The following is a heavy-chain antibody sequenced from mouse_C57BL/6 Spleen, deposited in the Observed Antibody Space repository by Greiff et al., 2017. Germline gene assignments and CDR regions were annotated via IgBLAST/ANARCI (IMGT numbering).Heavy chain of an antibody. V-gene: IGHV5-12*01. D-gene: IGHD2-4*01. J-gene: IGHJ4*01. CDR3: ARQKDYAAGYAMDY. CDR1: GFTFSDYY. CDR2: ISNGGGST. Sequence: DVKLVESGGGLVQPGGSLKLSCAASGFTFSDYYMYWVRQTPEKRLEWVAYISNGGGSTYYPDTVKGRFTISRDNAKNTLYLQMSRLKSEDTAMYYCARQKDYAAGYAMDYWGQGTSVTVSS.